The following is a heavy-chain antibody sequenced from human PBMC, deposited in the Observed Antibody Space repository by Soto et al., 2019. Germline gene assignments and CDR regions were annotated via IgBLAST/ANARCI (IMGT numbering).Heavy chain of an antibody. J-gene: IGHJ5*02. CDR1: GYTFTSYG. CDR2: ISAYNGNT. D-gene: IGHD2-15*01. CDR3: ARDRYCSGGSCYSRWFDP. Sequence: ASVKVSCKASGYTFTSYGISWVRQAPGQGLEWMGWISAYNGNTNYAQKLQGRVTMTTDTSTSTAYMELRSLRSDDTAVYYRARDRYCSGGSCYSRWFDPWGQGTLVTVSS. V-gene: IGHV1-18*04.